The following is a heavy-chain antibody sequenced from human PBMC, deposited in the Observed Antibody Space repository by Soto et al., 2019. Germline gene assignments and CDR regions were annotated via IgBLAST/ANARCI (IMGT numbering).Heavy chain of an antibody. CDR2: INHSGST. CDR3: ARGLFTCSGGSCYPYYYYYGMDV. J-gene: IGHJ6*02. CDR1: GGSFSGYY. V-gene: IGHV4-34*01. Sequence: SETLSLTCAVYGGSFSGYYWSWIRQPPGKGLEWIGEINHSGSTNYNPSLKSRVTISVDTSKNQFSLKLSSVTAADTAVYYCARGLFTCSGGSCYPYYYYYGMDVWGQGTAVTVSS. D-gene: IGHD2-15*01.